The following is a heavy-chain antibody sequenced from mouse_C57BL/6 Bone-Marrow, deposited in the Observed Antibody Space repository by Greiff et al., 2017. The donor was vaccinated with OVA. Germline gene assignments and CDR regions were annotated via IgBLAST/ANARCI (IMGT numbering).Heavy chain of an antibody. D-gene: IGHD1-1*01. CDR2: IDPENGDT. Sequence: VQLKESGAELVRPGASVKLSCTASGFNIKDDYMHWVKQRPEQGLEWIGWIDPENGDTEYASKFQGKATITADTSSNTAYLHLSSLTSEYSAFYYCTRLTTLVAFDYWGPGTTLTVSS. CDR3: TRLTTLVAFDY. V-gene: IGHV14-4*01. CDR1: GFNIKDDY. J-gene: IGHJ2*01.